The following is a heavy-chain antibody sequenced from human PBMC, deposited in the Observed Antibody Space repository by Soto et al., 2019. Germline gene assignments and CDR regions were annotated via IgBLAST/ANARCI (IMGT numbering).Heavy chain of an antibody. D-gene: IGHD6-19*01. V-gene: IGHV3-23*01. J-gene: IGHJ4*02. CDR1: EFMFSNYA. CDR2: ISGSGGIT. CDR3: AKAEKSSAVAGYFDS. Sequence: PVGSLRLSCAASEFMFSNYAMNWVRQAPGKGLEWVSAISGSGGITYYTDSVKGRFTISRDNSKNTLYLQMNSLRAEDTAVYYRAKAEKSSAVAGYFDSWGQGTLVTVSS.